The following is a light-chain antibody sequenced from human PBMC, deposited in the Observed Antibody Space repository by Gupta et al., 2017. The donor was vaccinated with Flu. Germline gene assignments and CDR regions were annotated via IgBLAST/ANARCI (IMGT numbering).Light chain of an antibody. CDR3: ATWDDSRSGQGV. J-gene: IGLJ3*02. Sequence: SVLAQPPSASGTPRQKLTPSCSGSSSNIGSNHVFWYQQLPGTAPKLLIYRNDQRPSGVHDRLSGSKSGTSASLAISWRRPDEEEDYYCATWDDSRSGQGVFGGGTKLTVL. CDR1: SSNIGSNH. V-gene: IGLV1-47*01. CDR2: RND.